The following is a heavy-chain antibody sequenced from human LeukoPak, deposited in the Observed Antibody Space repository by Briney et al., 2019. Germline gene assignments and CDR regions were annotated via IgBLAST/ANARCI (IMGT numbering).Heavy chain of an antibody. CDR1: GFTFSGFG. V-gene: IGHV3-33*01. J-gene: IGHJ4*02. D-gene: IGHD4-17*01. Sequence: PGRSLRLSCAASGFTFSGFGMHWVRQAPGKGLEWVAVIWYDGSNQYYADSVRGRFTISRDNSKNTLYLQINSLRAEDTAVYYCARVNYGDSGIDYWGQGTLVTVSS. CDR2: IWYDGSNQ. CDR3: ARVNYGDSGIDY.